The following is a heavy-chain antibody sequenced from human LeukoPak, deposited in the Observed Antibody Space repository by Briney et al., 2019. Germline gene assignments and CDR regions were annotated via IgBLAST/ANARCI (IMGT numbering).Heavy chain of an antibody. Sequence: SETLSLTCAVSGGSISSSNWWSWVRQPPGKGLEWIGEMHHSGSTNYNPSLKSRVTISVDKSKNQLSLKLSSVTAADTAVYYCAREQLSITSYGMDVWGQGTTVTVSS. V-gene: IGHV4-4*02. D-gene: IGHD3-10*01. CDR3: AREQLSITSYGMDV. CDR1: GGSISSSNW. J-gene: IGHJ6*02. CDR2: MHHSGST.